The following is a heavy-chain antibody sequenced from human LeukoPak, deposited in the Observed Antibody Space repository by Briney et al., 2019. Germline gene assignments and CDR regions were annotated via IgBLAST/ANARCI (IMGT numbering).Heavy chain of an antibody. D-gene: IGHD6-13*01. CDR3: AKSGTTSSWSPRVKTYFDY. V-gene: IGHV3-66*02. Sequence: GGSLRLSCTASGFTFSGTWMTWVRQAPGKGLEWVSVMYSGGATYYADSVKGRFTISKDISKTMIYLQMNSLRAEDTAVYYCAKSGTTSSWSPRVKTYFDYWGQGTLVTVSS. CDR2: MYSGGAT. J-gene: IGHJ4*02. CDR1: GFTFSGTW.